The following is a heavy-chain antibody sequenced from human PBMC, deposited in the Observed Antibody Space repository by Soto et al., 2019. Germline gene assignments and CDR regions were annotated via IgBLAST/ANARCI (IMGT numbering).Heavy chain of an antibody. CDR1: GFPFGSYS. Sequence: EVQLVESGGGLVQPGGSLRLSCAASGFPFGSYSMHWVRQAPGKGLEWLSYITDISSSTIYYADSVKGRFTISRDNAKNSLYLQMNSLRDEDTAVYYCARVRGPTSATHYLDYWGQGTLVTVSS. CDR3: ARVRGPTSATHYLDY. D-gene: IGHD3-16*01. V-gene: IGHV3-48*02. J-gene: IGHJ4*02. CDR2: ITDISSSTI.